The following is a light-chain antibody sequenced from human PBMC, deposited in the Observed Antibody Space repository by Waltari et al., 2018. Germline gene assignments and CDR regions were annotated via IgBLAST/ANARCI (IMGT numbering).Light chain of an antibody. Sequence: DIVMTQSPDSLAVSLGEKATINCKSNQSLLYNSNHENYLAWYQPKPGQPLQLFFYWASSRESGVPDRFSGSGSGTDFTLTIGSLQAEDVAVYYCQQYYTAPYTFGQGTKLEIK. CDR3: QQYYTAPYT. CDR1: QSLLYNSNHENY. CDR2: WAS. V-gene: IGKV4-1*01. J-gene: IGKJ2*01.